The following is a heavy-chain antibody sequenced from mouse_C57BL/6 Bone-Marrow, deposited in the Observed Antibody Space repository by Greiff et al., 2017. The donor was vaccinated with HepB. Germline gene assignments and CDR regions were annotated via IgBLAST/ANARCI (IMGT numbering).Heavy chain of an antibody. CDR1: GFNIKDYY. J-gene: IGHJ1*03. Sequence: VQLQQSGAELVKPGASVKLSCTASGFNIKDYYMHWVKQRTEQGLEWIGRIDPEDGETKYATKFQGKATITADTSSNTAYLQRSSLTSEDTAVYYCARSAWYVDVWGTGTTVTVSS. CDR3: ARSAWYVDV. V-gene: IGHV14-2*01. CDR2: IDPEDGET.